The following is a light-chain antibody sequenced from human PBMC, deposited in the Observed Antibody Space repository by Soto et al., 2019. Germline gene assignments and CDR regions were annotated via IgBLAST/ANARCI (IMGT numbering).Light chain of an antibody. V-gene: IGKV1-9*01. CDR2: AAS. Sequence: DIQLTQSPSFLSASVGDRVTITCRASQGISSYLAWYQQKPGKAPKLLIYAASTLQSGVPSRFSGSGSGTEFTLTISSLQPEYFATYYCQQLNSYPITFGKGTRLEIK. J-gene: IGKJ5*01. CDR3: QQLNSYPIT. CDR1: QGISSY.